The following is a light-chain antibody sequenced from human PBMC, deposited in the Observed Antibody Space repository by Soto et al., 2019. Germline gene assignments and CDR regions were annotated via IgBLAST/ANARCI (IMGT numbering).Light chain of an antibody. J-gene: IGLJ2*01. CDR1: TSNIGAGYG. CDR2: GNS. V-gene: IGLV1-40*01. CDR3: QSYDSSRTHVV. Sequence: QSVLTQPPSVSGAPGQRVTISCTGSTSNIGAGYGVHWYQHLPGTAPKLIMYGNSIRPSGVPDRFSGSKSGTSASLAITGLQADDEADYYCQSYDSSRTHVVFGGGTKLTVL.